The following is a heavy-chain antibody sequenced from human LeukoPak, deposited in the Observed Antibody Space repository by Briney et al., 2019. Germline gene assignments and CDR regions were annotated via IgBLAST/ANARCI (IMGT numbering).Heavy chain of an antibody. Sequence: SETLSLTCTVSGDSMDGYYWNWIRQSPGKGLEWLGYIFHSGATDYNPSLKSRVTLSVDTSKKQFSLKLTSVTAADTAVYYCVKNGDYFLAHWGQGTLVTVSS. CDR1: GDSMDGYY. CDR3: VKNGDYFLAH. CDR2: IFHSGAT. J-gene: IGHJ4*02. D-gene: IGHD4-17*01. V-gene: IGHV4-59*01.